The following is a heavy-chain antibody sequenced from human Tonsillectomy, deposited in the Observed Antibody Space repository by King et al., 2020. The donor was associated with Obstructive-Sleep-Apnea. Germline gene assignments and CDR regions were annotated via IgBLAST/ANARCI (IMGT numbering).Heavy chain of an antibody. J-gene: IGHJ4*02. D-gene: IGHD3-10*01. Sequence: QLVQSGGEVKKPGESLKISCKVSGDSFSTYWIGWVRQMPGKGLEWMGIIYLGDSDTTYNPTFQGQVTMSVDKSMSAAYLQWRSLRASDSALYFCARLAAYGSGSPVFDYWGQGSLVTVSS. CDR2: IYLGDSDT. CDR1: GDSFSTYW. V-gene: IGHV5-51*01. CDR3: ARLAAYGSGSPVFDY.